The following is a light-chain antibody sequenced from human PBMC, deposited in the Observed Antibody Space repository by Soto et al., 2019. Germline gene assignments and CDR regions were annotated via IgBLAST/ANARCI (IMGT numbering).Light chain of an antibody. V-gene: IGKV3-20*01. CDR3: QQYGSSPSWT. CDR2: GAS. J-gene: IGKJ1*01. Sequence: EIVLTQSPGTLSLSPGERATLSCRASQSVSSSYLAWYQQKPGQAPRLLIYGASSRATGIPDRFSGSGSGTGFTFPISRLEPEGFAVYYCQQYGSSPSWTFGQGTKVEIK. CDR1: QSVSSSY.